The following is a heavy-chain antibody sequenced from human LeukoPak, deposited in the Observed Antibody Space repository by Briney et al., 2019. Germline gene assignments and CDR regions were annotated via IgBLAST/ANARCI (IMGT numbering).Heavy chain of an antibody. J-gene: IGHJ4*02. CDR3: ATYYYGSGSYYLRIDY. D-gene: IGHD3-10*01. V-gene: IGHV3-7*01. CDR1: GFTFSSYW. CDR2: IKQDGGEK. Sequence: PGGSLRLSCAASGFTFSSYWMSWVRQAPGKGLEWVANIKQDGGEKYYVDSVKGRFTISRDNAKNSLYLQMNSLRAEDTAVYYCATYYYGSGSYYLRIDYWGQGTLVTVSS.